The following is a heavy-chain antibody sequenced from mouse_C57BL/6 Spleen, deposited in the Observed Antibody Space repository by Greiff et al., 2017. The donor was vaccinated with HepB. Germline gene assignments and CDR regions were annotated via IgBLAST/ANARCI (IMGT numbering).Heavy chain of an antibody. V-gene: IGHV2-9-1*01. CDR1: GFSLTSYA. D-gene: IGHD2-4*01. J-gene: IGHJ3*01. CDR2: IWTGGGT. Sequence: VKLVESGPGLVAPSQSLSITCTVSGFSLTSYAISWVRQPPGKGLEWLGVIWTGGGTNYNSALKSRLSISKDNSKSQVFLKMNSLQTDDTARYYCAGVFYYDYDGAWFAYWGQGTLVTVSA. CDR3: AGVFYYDYDGAWFAY.